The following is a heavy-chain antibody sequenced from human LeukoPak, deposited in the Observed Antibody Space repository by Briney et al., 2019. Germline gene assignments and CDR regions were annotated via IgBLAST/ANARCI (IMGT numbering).Heavy chain of an antibody. Sequence: ASVKVSCKASGYAFSSFGITWVRQAPGQGLEWMGWISAYNGNTNYAQKVQDRVTMKTHTSTNTAYMEMRSLTSDDTAVYYCARVRAVAGLVDAFDKWGQGTMVTVSS. CDR2: ISAYNGNT. CDR1: GYAFSSFG. CDR3: ARVRAVAGLVDAFDK. J-gene: IGHJ3*02. D-gene: IGHD6-19*01. V-gene: IGHV1-18*04.